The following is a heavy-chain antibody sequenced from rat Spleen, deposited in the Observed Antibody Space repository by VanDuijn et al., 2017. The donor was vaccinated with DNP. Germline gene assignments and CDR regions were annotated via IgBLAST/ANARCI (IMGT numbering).Heavy chain of an antibody. CDR3: ARGSGSRYGYFGF. V-gene: IGHV5-31*01. Sequence: EVQVLESGGGLVQPGNSLKLSCATSGFTFNNYWMAWIRQVPGKGLEWVASIISSGDNTYYPDSVKGGFTISRDNAKNTLYLQMNSQSSEDTATYYCARGSGSRYGYFGFGGPGTMVTVSS. J-gene: IGHJ1*01. CDR1: GFTFNNYW. CDR2: IISSGDNT. D-gene: IGHD5-1*01.